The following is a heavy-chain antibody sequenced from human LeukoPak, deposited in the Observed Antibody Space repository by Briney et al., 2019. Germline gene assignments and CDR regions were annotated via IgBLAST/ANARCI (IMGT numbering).Heavy chain of an antibody. D-gene: IGHD6-13*01. V-gene: IGHV1-18*01. CDR2: ISAYNGNT. J-gene: IGHJ6*02. CDR1: GYTFTSYG. Sequence: GASVKVSCKASGYTFTSYGISWVRQAPGQGLEWMGWISAYNGNTNYAQKLQGRVTMTTDTSTSTAYMELRSLRSDDTAVYYCAREVKIAAAVDGMDVWGQGTTVTVSS. CDR3: AREVKIAAAVDGMDV.